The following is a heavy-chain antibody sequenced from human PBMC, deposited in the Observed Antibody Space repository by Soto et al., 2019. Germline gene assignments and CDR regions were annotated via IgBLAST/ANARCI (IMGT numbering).Heavy chain of an antibody. Sequence: GGSLRLSCAASGFTFSSYSMNWVRQAPGKGLEWVSSISSSSSYIYYADSVKGRFTISRDNAKNSLYLQMNSLRAEDTAVYYCAKEGLVSSGTSAWFDPWGQGTLVTVSS. CDR3: AKEGLVSSGTSAWFDP. CDR2: ISSSSSYI. D-gene: IGHD6-13*01. J-gene: IGHJ5*02. V-gene: IGHV3-21*04. CDR1: GFTFSSYS.